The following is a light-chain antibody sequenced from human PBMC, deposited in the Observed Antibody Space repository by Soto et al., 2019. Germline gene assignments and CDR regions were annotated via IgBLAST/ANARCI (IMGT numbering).Light chain of an antibody. CDR2: KAS. J-gene: IGKJ1*01. CDR3: QQYNSYWT. Sequence: DIPMTQSPSTLSASVGDRVTITCRASQSISIWLAWYQQKPGKAPKLLIYKASSLESGVPSRSSGSGSGTEFTITISSLQPDDFATYYCQQYNSYWTFGQGTKVEIK. CDR1: QSISIW. V-gene: IGKV1-5*03.